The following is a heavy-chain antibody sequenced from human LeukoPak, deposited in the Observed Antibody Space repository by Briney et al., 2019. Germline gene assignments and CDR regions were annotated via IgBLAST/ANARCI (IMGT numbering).Heavy chain of an antibody. CDR2: IYYSGST. CDR3: ARFLAATLFDY. CDR1: GGSISSYY. D-gene: IGHD2-15*01. V-gene: IGHV4-59*01. Sequence: PSETLSLTCTVSGGSISSYYWSWIRQPPGKGLEWIGYIYYSGSTNYNPSLKSRVTISVDTSKNQFSLKLSSVTAADTAVYYCARFLAATLFDYWGQGTLVTVSS. J-gene: IGHJ4*02.